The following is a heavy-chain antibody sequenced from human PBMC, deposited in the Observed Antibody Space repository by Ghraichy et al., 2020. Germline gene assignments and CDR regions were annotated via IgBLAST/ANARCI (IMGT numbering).Heavy chain of an antibody. CDR2: LSSSGLRS. Sequence: GEYLNISCAASGFAFRSYDMNWVRQAPGKGLEWVSGLSSSGLRSYYADSVKGRFTISRDNSKNTLYLQMNSLRVEDTAVYYCARGAYTARFYYYIMDVWGQGTTVTVSS. CDR3: ARGAYTARFYYYIMDV. V-gene: IGHV3-23*01. CDR1: GFAFRSYD. J-gene: IGHJ6*02. D-gene: IGHD4-11*01.